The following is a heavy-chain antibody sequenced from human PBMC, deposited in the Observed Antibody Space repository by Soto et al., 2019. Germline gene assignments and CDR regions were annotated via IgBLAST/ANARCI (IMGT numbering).Heavy chain of an antibody. D-gene: IGHD1-1*01. CDR1: GQSFSGHS. CDR3: ARGSGIVALPGELEDVKYDY. V-gene: IGHV4-34*01. Sequence: QVQLQQWGAGLVKPSETLSLSCAVYGQSFSGHSWAWIRQPPGKGLEWIGEINESGSTYYNTSLKCRVTISTDTSKYQFSLKLSSVSAADTAAYFCARGSGIVALPGELEDVKYDYWGQGTLVNVSS. J-gene: IGHJ4*02. CDR2: INESGST.